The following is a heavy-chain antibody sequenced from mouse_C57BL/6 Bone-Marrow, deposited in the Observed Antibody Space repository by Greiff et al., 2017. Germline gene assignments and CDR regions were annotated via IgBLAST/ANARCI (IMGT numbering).Heavy chain of an antibody. CDR3: ARPYYSNYWYFDV. CDR1: GYTFTSYW. CDR2: IYPGSGST. V-gene: IGHV1-55*01. J-gene: IGHJ1*03. D-gene: IGHD2-5*01. Sequence: QVQLQQSGAELVKPGASVKMSCKASGYTFTSYWITWVKQRPGQGREWIGDIYPGSGSTNYNEKFKSKATLTVATSSSTAYMQLSSLTSEDSAVYYCARPYYSNYWYFDVWGTGTTVTVSS.